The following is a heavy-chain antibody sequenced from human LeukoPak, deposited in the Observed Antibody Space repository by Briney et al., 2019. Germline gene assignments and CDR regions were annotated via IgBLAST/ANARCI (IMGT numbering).Heavy chain of an antibody. CDR1: GGSISRTNW. V-gene: IGHV4-4*02. J-gene: IGHJ4*02. Sequence: PSETLSLTCDVSGGSISRTNWWSWVRQSPGQGLEWIGEISLSGRTKYNPSLQSRVTMSLDESKNQLSLDLASVTAADTAVYYCSRESGAFSPFGYWGQGTLVTVHS. CDR2: ISLSGRT. D-gene: IGHD1-26*01. CDR3: SRESGAFSPFGY.